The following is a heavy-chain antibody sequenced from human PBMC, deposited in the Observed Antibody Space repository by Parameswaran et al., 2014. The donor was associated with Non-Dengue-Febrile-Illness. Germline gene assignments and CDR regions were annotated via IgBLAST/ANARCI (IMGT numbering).Heavy chain of an antibody. D-gene: IGHD4-17*01. Sequence: WVRQAPGQGLEWMGWISAYNGNTNYAQELQGRVTMTTDTSTSTAYMELRSLRSDDTAVYYCARDVTVATDYYYYGMDVWGQGTTVTVSS. CDR2: ISAYNGNT. CDR3: ARDVTVATDYYYYGMDV. J-gene: IGHJ6*02. V-gene: IGHV1-18*01.